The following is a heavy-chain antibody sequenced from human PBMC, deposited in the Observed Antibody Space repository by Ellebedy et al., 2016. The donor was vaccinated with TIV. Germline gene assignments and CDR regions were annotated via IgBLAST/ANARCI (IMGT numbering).Heavy chain of an antibody. D-gene: IGHD4-17*01. CDR3: ARWPSGDAPLGY. V-gene: IGHV3-11*06. CDR1: GFTFSDYY. CDR2: ISSSSSYT. Sequence: GESLKISCAASGFTFSDYYMSWIRQAPGKGLEWVSYISSSSSYTDYADSVQGRFTISRDNSKNTLYLQMNSLRVEDTAVYYCARWPSGDAPLGYWGQGTLVTVSS. J-gene: IGHJ4*02.